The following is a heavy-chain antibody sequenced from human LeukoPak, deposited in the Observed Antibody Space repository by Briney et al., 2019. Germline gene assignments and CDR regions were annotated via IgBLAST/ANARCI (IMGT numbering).Heavy chain of an antibody. V-gene: IGHV3-74*01. J-gene: IGHJ5*02. D-gene: IGHD6-19*01. CDR1: GFTFSSHW. Sequence: GGSLRLSCAASGFTFSSHWMHWVRQVPGEGPVWVSRINGDGSSISYADSVKGRFTISRDNAKNTLYLRMNSLRADDTAVYYCASKMEENAVAGSKGWFHPWGQGTLVTVSS. CDR2: INGDGSSI. CDR3: ASKMEENAVAGSKGWFHP.